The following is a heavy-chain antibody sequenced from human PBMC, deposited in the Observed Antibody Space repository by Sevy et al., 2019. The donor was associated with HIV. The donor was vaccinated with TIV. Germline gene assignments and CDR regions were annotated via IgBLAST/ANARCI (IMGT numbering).Heavy chain of an antibody. Sequence: ASVKVSCRASGYPFNTFRITWVRQAPGQGLEWMGWISAHNGDTNYAQSLRDRVTMITDTSTSTAYMELRSLRSDDTAVYYCARAYCSAGSCYSLAYWGQGTLVTVSS. CDR2: ISAHNGDT. D-gene: IGHD2-15*01. CDR1: GYPFNTFR. J-gene: IGHJ4*02. CDR3: ARAYCSAGSCYSLAY. V-gene: IGHV1-18*01.